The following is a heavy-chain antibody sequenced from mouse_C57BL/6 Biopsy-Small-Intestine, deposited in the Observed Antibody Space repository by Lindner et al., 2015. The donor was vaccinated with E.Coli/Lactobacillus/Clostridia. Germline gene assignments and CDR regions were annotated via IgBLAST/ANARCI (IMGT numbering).Heavy chain of an antibody. CDR3: ARAGYYGTKGYYFDY. CDR2: ISYSGST. D-gene: IGHD1-1*01. J-gene: IGHJ2*01. V-gene: IGHV3-1*01. CDR1: GYSITSGYD. Sequence: VQLQESGPGMVKPSQSLSLTCTVTGYSITSGYDWHWIRHFPGNELEWMGYISYSGSTNYNPSLKSRISITHDTSKNHFFLKLNSVTTEDTATYSCARAGYYGTKGYYFDYWGQGTTLTVSS.